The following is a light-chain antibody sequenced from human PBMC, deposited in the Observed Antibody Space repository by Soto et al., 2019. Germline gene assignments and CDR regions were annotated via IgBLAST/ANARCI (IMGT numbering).Light chain of an antibody. J-gene: IGKJ1*01. CDR2: GPS. CDR1: QSVRNN. CDR3: QQYNNWPWT. Sequence: IVMTQSPGTLSVSPGERATLSCRASQSVRNNLAWYQQKLGQAPRLLFYGPSTRATGVPARFSGSGTGTEFTLTISRLQSEDFAVYYCQQYNNWPWTFGQGTKVEIK. V-gene: IGKV3-15*01.